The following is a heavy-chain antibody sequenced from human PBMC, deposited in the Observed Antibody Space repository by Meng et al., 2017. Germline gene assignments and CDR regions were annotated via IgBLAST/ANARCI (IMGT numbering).Heavy chain of an antibody. Sequence: HNPLKESLPPLVNPKHTLTLPFHFSCFSLSTRGVGVGSFRQPPGKALESLALISWDDDMRFSPSLKSRLTITKDTSKNQVVLTMTNMDPVDTATYYCAHRTVEYSSGWEFDYWGQGTLVTVSS. CDR1: CFSLSTRGVG. V-gene: IGHV2-5*02. D-gene: IGHD6-19*01. J-gene: IGHJ4*02. CDR3: AHRTVEYSSGWEFDY. CDR2: ISWDDDM.